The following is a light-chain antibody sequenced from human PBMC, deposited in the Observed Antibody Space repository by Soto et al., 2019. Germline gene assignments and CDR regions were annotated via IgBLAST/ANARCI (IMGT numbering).Light chain of an antibody. J-gene: IGKJ4*01. V-gene: IGKV1-12*01. CDR3: QQANSFPIT. CDR2: TAS. Sequence: DIQMTQSPSSVSASVGDRVTITCRASQGIGSWLAWYQQKPGRAPKLLIYTASTLQSGVPSTFSGSGSGTDFTLTISSLQPDDFATYYCQQANSFPITFGGGTKVDIK. CDR1: QGIGSW.